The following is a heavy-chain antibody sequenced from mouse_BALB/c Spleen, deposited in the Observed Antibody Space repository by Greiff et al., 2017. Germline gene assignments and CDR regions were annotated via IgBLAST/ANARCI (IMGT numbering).Heavy chain of an antibody. Sequence: VQLQQSGTVLARPGASVKMSCKASGYSFTSYWMHWVKQRPGQGLEWIGAIYPGNSDTSYNQKFKGKAKLTAVTSASTAYMELSSLTNEDSAVYYCTRWGTTATGYFDYWGQGTTLTVSS. CDR2: IYPGNSDT. D-gene: IGHD1-2*01. V-gene: IGHV1-5*01. CDR3: TRWGTTATGYFDY. CDR1: GYSFTSYW. J-gene: IGHJ2*01.